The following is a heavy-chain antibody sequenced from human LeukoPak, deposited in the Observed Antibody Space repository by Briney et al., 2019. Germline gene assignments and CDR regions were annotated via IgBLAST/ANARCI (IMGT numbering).Heavy chain of an antibody. CDR1: GFTFSSYW. V-gene: IGHV3-74*01. J-gene: IGHJ4*02. D-gene: IGHD3-16*01. CDR2: INSDGSST. CDR3: ARDDGMIYYFDY. Sequence: PGGSLRLSCAASGFTFSSYWMHWVRQAPGKGLVWVSRINSDGSSTSYAESVKGRFTISRDNAKNTLYLQMNSLRAEDTAVYYYARDDGMIYYFDYWGQGTLVTVPS.